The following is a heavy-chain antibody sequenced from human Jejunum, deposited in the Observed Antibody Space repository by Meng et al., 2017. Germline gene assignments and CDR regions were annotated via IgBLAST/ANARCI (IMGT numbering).Heavy chain of an antibody. CDR2: ISASARDT. CDR1: GFTFSDYA. V-gene: IGHV3-23*01. Sequence: GESLKISCAASGFTFSDYAMGWVRQAPGKGLEWVSSISASARDTYYADSVKGRFSISRDNSKNTLYLQMNSLRVDDSAVYFCAKALEEAAGTARRYYDYRGLGTLVTVSS. J-gene: IGHJ4*02. D-gene: IGHD6-13*01. CDR3: AKALEEAAGTARRYYDY.